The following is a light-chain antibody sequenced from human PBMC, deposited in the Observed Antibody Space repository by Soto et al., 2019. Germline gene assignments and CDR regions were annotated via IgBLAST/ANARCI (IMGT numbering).Light chain of an antibody. CDR3: NSYSSTNFYV. J-gene: IGLJ1*01. CDR1: FSDIAVFNY. V-gene: IGLV2-14*01. Sequence: QSALAQPASVSGSPGQSITISCTGSFSDIAVFNYVSWYQQYPGRAPKLLIYQVTSRASGVSHRFSGSKSGNTASLTISGLQPEEEAEYYCNSYSSTNFYVFGTGTKVTV. CDR2: QVT.